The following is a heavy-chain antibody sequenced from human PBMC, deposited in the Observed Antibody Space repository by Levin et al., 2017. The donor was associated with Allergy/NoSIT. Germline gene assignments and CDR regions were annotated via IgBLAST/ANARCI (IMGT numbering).Heavy chain of an antibody. J-gene: IGHJ6*02. Sequence: AETLSLTCTVSGGSVSTGTYHWSWIRQPPGTALEWLGHIHYSGTTKYNPSLKSRVIISMDTSRNQFFLKLSSVTAADAAVYYCSRDKVVLSAGEYYYYAMDGWGQGTTVTVSS. CDR2: IHYSGTT. CDR3: SRDKVVLSAGEYYYYAMDG. CDR1: GGSVSTGTYH. V-gene: IGHV4-61*01. D-gene: IGHD2-2*01.